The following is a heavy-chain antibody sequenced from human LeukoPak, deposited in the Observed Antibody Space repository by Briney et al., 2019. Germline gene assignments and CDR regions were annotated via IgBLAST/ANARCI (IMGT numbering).Heavy chain of an antibody. CDR2: INHSGST. CDR3: ARGGEVTTVTSEYDY. J-gene: IGHJ4*02. CDR1: GGSFSGYY. V-gene: IGHV4-34*01. D-gene: IGHD4-17*01. Sequence: SETLSLTCAVYGGSFSGYYWSWIRQLPGKGLEWIGGINHSGSTNYNPSLKSRVTTSIDTSKNQFSLKLSSVTAADTAVYYCARGGEVTTVTSEYDYWGQGILVTVSS.